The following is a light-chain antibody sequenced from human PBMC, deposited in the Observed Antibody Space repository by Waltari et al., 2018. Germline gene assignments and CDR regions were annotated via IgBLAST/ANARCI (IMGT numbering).Light chain of an antibody. CDR1: QSVSSSY. V-gene: IGKV3-20*01. Sequence: EIVLTQSPGTLSLSLGERVTLSCRASQSVSSSYLAWYQQKPGQAPRLLIYVASNRATGIPDRFSGRGSGTGFTLTISSLEPEDSAVYYCQQYGSTLITFGQGTRLEIK. CDR2: VAS. CDR3: QQYGSTLIT. J-gene: IGKJ5*01.